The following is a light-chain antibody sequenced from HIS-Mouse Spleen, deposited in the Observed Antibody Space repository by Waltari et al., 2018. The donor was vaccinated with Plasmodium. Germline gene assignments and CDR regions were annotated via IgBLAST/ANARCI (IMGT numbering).Light chain of an antibody. V-gene: IGLV3-10*01. CDR3: YSTDSSGNHRV. CDR2: EDS. J-gene: IGLJ3*02. CDR1: ALPKKY. Sequence: SYELTQPPSVSVSPGQTARITCSGDALPKKYAYWYQQESGQAPVLVIYEDSKRPSGIPERFSGSSSGKMATLTISGAQVEDEADYDCYSTDSSGNHRVFGGGTKLTVL.